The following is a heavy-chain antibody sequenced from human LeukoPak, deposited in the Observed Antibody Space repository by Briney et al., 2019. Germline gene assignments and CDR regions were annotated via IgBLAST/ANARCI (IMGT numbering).Heavy chain of an antibody. V-gene: IGHV3-30*03. J-gene: IGHJ4*02. CDR2: ISYDGSNK. Sequence: GGSLRLSCAASGLTFSNYGMHCVRQAPGKGLEWVAVISYDGSNKYYTDSVKGRFTISRDNSKNTLYLQMNSLRAEDTAVYYCARRSPNYYFDYWGQGTPVTVSS. CDR3: ARRSPNYYFDY. CDR1: GLTFSNYG.